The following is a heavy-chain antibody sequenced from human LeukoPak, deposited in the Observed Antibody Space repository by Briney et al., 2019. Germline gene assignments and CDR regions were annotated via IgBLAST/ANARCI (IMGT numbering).Heavy chain of an antibody. CDR2: ISNNGGYT. J-gene: IGHJ4*02. CDR1: GFTFSSSA. Sequence: GGSLRLSCAASGFTFSSSAMSWVRKAPGKGLEWASAISNNGGYTHYADSVQGRFTISRDNSKSTLCLQMNSLRAEDTAVYYCAKVAVCSSTSCYYFDYWGQGTLVTVSS. D-gene: IGHD2-2*01. CDR3: AKVAVCSSTSCYYFDY. V-gene: IGHV3-23*01.